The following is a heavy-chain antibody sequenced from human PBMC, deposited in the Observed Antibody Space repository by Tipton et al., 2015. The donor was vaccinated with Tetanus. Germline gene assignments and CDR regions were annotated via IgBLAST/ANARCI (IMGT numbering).Heavy chain of an antibody. D-gene: IGHD1-20*01. Sequence: SLRLSCAASGFTFSSYGMHWVRQAPGKGLEWVAVISYDGSNKYHADSVKGRFTISRDNSKNTLYLQMNTLRAEDTAVYYCAKNNWYGISSGSELDYWGQGALVAVSS. J-gene: IGHJ4*02. V-gene: IGHV3-30*18. CDR3: AKNNWYGISSGSELDY. CDR1: GFTFSSYG. CDR2: ISYDGSNK.